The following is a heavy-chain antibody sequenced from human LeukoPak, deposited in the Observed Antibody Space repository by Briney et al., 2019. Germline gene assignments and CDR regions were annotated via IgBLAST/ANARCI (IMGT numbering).Heavy chain of an antibody. Sequence: GGSLRLSCAASGFTFTSYNMNWVRQAPGKGLEWVAFIRYDGSNKYYADSVKGRFTISRDNSKNTLYLQMNSLRAEDTAVYYCAKGPRYCSSTSCYSGGYWGQGTLVTVSS. CDR1: GFTFTSYN. CDR2: IRYDGSNK. D-gene: IGHD2-2*01. CDR3: AKGPRYCSSTSCYSGGY. V-gene: IGHV3-30*02. J-gene: IGHJ4*02.